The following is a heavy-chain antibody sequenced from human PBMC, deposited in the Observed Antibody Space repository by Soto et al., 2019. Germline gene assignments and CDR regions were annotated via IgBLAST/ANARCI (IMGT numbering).Heavy chain of an antibody. D-gene: IGHD3-3*01. CDR1: GFSFGSYA. V-gene: IGHV3-23*01. Sequence: GGSLRLSCAASGFSFGSYALSWVRQAPGKGLEWVSTISGSDGKTFYADSVKGRFSISRDTSQSTLYLQMNSLRADDTAMYYCARWSYLDYWGQGTRVAVSS. CDR3: ARWSYLDY. CDR2: ISGSDGKT. J-gene: IGHJ4*02.